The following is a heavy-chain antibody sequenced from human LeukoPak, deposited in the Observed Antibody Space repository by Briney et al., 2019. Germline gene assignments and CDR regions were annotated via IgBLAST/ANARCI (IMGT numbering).Heavy chain of an antibody. V-gene: IGHV4-59*08. Sequence: SETLSLTCTVSGGSISSYYWSWIRQPPGKGLEWIGYIYYSGSTNYNPSLKSRVTISVDTSKNQFSLELSSVTAADTAVYYCARSSYGLSMLDYWGQGTLVTVSS. D-gene: IGHD5-18*01. CDR2: IYYSGST. J-gene: IGHJ4*02. CDR3: ARSSYGLSMLDY. CDR1: GGSISSYY.